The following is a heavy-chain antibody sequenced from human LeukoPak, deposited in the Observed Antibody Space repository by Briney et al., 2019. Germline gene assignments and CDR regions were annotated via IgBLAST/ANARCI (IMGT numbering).Heavy chain of an antibody. Sequence: GGSLRLSCAASGFTFNSFGIHLVRQAPGKGLEWVAVIYYDGSNNFYSDSVKGRFTISRDNSKNTVFLQMSSLRAEDTAVYYCARAPHPGYHDRLGFNWLDPWGQGTLVSVSS. CDR2: IYYDGSNN. D-gene: IGHD3-22*01. J-gene: IGHJ5*02. CDR3: ARAPHPGYHDRLGFNWLDP. CDR1: GFTFNSFG. V-gene: IGHV3-30*12.